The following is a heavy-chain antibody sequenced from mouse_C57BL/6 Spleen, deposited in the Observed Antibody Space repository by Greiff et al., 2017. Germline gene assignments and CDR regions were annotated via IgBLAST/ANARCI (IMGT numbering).Heavy chain of an antibody. J-gene: IGHJ1*03. CDR1: GFTFSDYY. D-gene: IGHD2-10*02. V-gene: IGHV5-16*01. Sequence: EVKLQESEGGLVQPGSSMKLSCTASGFTFSDYYMAWVRQVPEKGLEWVANINYDGSSTYYLDSLKSRFIISRDNAKNILYLQMSSLKSEDTATYYCARDRGYGNYWYFDVWGTGTTVTVSS. CDR3: ARDRGYGNYWYFDV. CDR2: INYDGSST.